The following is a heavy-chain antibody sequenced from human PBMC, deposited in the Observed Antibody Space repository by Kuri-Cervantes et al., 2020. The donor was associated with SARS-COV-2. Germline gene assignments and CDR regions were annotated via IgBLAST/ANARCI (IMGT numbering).Heavy chain of an antibody. CDR2: IIPIFGTA. D-gene: IGHD4-11*01. J-gene: IGHJ6*02. V-gene: IGHV1-69*06. Sequence: GGSLRLSCAASGFTFSSYGMHWVRQAPGQGLEWMGGIIPIFGTANYAQKFQGRVTITADKSTSTAYMELSSLRSEDTAVYYCASRILKRPLPPKTTVTVPGMDVWGQGTTVTVSS. CDR3: ASRILKRPLPPKTTVTVPGMDV. CDR1: GFTFSSYG.